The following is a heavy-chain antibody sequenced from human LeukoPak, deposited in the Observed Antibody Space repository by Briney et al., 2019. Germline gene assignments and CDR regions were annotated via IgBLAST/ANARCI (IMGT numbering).Heavy chain of an antibody. D-gene: IGHD3-22*01. CDR2: IYSGGAA. CDR1: GFSVSGNY. CDR3: ARWKMEGIVVDVFDI. Sequence: GGSLRLSCAASGFSVSGNYMSWVRQAPGKGLEWVSAIYSGGAAYYTDSVKGRFTMSRHTSKNTLDLQMNSLRVEDTAVYYCARWKMEGIVVDVFDIWGQGTRVTVSS. V-gene: IGHV3-53*04. J-gene: IGHJ3*02.